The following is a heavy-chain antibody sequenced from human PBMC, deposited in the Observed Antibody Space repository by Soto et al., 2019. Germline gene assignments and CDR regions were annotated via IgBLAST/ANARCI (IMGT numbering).Heavy chain of an antibody. CDR3: AALDIAARYFDY. J-gene: IGHJ4*02. V-gene: IGHV1-3*01. CDR1: GYTFTSYA. CDR2: INAGNGNT. Sequence: QVQLVRSGAEVKKPGASVKVSCKASGYTFTSYAMHWVRQAPGQRLEWMGWINAGNGNTKYSQKFQGRVTITRDTSASTAYMELSSLRSEDTAVYYCAALDIAARYFDYWGQGTLVTVSS. D-gene: IGHD6-6*01.